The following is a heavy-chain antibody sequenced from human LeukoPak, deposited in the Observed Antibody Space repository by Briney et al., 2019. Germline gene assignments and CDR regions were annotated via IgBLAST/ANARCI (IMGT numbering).Heavy chain of an antibody. V-gene: IGHV1-8*01. CDR1: GGTFSDYA. J-gene: IGHJ6*03. CDR3: ARNIVVVRAVFYYYYYMDV. D-gene: IGHD2-2*01. CDR2: MNPNSGNT. Sequence: ASVKVSCKASGGTFSDYALNWVRQATGQGLEWMGWMNPNSGNTGYAQKFQGRVTMTRNTSISTAYMELSSLRSEDTAVYYCARNIVVVRAVFYYYYYMDVWGKGTTVTISS.